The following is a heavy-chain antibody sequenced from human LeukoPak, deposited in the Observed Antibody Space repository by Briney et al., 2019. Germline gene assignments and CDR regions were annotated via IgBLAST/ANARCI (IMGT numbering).Heavy chain of an antibody. D-gene: IGHD1-26*01. CDR1: GFTFSSYE. Sequence: PGGSLRLSCAASGFTFSSYEMNWVRQAPGKGLEGVSYISSSGSTIYYADSVKGRFTISRDNAKNSLYLQMNSLRAEDTAVYYCAKGLRELFSFDYWGQGTLVTVSS. V-gene: IGHV3-48*03. CDR2: ISSSGSTI. J-gene: IGHJ4*02. CDR3: AKGLRELFSFDY.